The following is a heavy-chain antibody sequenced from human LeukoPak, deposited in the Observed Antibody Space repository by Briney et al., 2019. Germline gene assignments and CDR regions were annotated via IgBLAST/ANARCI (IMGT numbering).Heavy chain of an antibody. V-gene: IGHV1-46*03. Sequence: ASVKVSCKASGYTFTSYYMHWVRQAPGQGLEWMGIINPSGGSTSYAQKFQGRVTMTRDTSTSTVYMELSSLRSEDTAVYCCARGLRYSYGPTGKHDAFDIWGQGTMVTVSS. J-gene: IGHJ3*02. CDR3: ARGLRYSYGPTGKHDAFDI. CDR2: INPSGGST. D-gene: IGHD5-18*01. CDR1: GYTFTSYY.